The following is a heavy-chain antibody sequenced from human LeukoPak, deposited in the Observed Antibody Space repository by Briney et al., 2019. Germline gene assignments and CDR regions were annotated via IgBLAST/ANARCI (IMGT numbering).Heavy chain of an antibody. Sequence: PGGSLRLSCAASGFTFSDYYMSWIRQAPGKGLEWVSYISSSSSYTNYADSVKGRFTISRDNAKNSLYLQMNSLRAEDTAVYYCASRVAVAGTGAFDIWGQGTMVTVSS. CDR1: GFTFSDYY. CDR3: ASRVAVAGTGAFDI. CDR2: ISSSSSYT. J-gene: IGHJ3*02. D-gene: IGHD6-19*01. V-gene: IGHV3-11*06.